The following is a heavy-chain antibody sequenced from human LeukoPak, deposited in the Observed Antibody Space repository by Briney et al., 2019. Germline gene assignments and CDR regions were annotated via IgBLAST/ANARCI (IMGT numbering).Heavy chain of an antibody. V-gene: IGHV3-13*01. CDR1: GFTFSSYD. CDR3: ARGPSCSGGSCYPNYYYYYGMDV. CDR2: IGTAGDT. Sequence: GGSLRLSCAASGFTFSSYDMHWVRQATGKGLEWVSAIGTAGDTYYPGSVKGRFTISRENAKNSLYLQMNSLRAGDTAVYYCARGPSCSGGSCYPNYYYYYGMDVWGQGTTVTVSS. J-gene: IGHJ6*02. D-gene: IGHD2-15*01.